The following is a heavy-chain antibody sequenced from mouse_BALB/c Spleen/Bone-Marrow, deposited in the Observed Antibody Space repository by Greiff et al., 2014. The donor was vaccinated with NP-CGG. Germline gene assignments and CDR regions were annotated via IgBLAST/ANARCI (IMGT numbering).Heavy chain of an antibody. CDR2: IYPSDSYT. Sequence: QVQLKQSGAEVGRPGASVKLFFQASCYTFTSYWVKWGEERPGEGLEWIGNIYPSDSYTNYNQKFKDKATLTVDKSSSTAYMQLSSPTSEDSAVYYCTRKYGPLYYFDYWGQGTTLTVSS. CDR1: CYTFTSYW. CDR3: TRKYGPLYYFDY. D-gene: IGHD2-10*02. J-gene: IGHJ2*01. V-gene: IGHV1-69*02.